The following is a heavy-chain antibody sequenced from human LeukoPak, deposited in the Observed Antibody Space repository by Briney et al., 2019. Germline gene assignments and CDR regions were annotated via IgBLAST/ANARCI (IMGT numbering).Heavy chain of an antibody. CDR1: GFTFSSYG. CDR2: ISYDGSNE. V-gene: IGHV3-30*18. CDR3: AKGPHQYYFDY. J-gene: IGHJ4*02. Sequence: PGGSLRLSCAASGFTFSSYGMHWVRQAPGKGLEWVAVISYDGSNEYYADSVKGRFTISRDNSKSTLYLDMNSLRAEDTAVYFCAKGPHQYYFDYWGQGTLVTVSS. D-gene: IGHD2-2*01.